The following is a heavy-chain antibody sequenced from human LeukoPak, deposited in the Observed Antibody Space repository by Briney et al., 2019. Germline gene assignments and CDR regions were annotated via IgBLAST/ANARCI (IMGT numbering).Heavy chain of an antibody. Sequence: GGSLRLSCAASGFTFRNYAMSWVRQAPRKGLEWVSGITGSGDSTYYADSVKGRFATSRDNSKNTVYLQMNSLRAEDTAVYYCAKRDSSGYYYFDYWGQGALVTVSS. CDR2: ITGSGDST. J-gene: IGHJ4*02. CDR1: GFTFRNYA. D-gene: IGHD3-22*01. V-gene: IGHV3-23*01. CDR3: AKRDSSGYYYFDY.